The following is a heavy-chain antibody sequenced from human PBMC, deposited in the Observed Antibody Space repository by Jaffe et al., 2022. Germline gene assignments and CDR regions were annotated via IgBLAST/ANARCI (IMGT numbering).Heavy chain of an antibody. CDR2: IYWDDDK. CDR3: AHKRVKNVVGASPYYYYYYMDV. D-gene: IGHD1-26*01. CDR1: GFSLSTSGVG. Sequence: QITLKESGPTLVKPTQTLTLTCTFSGFSLSTSGVGVGWIRQPPGKALEWLALIYWDDDKRYSPSLKSRLTITKDTSKNQVVLTMTNMDPVDTATYYCAHKRVKNVVGASPYYYYYYMDVWGKGTTVTVSS. V-gene: IGHV2-5*02. J-gene: IGHJ6*03.